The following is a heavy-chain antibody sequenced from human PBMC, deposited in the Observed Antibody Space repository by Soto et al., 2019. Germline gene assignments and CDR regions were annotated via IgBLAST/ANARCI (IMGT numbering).Heavy chain of an antibody. CDR3: ATLITWRLYYDSSGYSNWFDP. CDR1: GYTLTELS. CDR2: FDPEDGET. J-gene: IGHJ5*02. D-gene: IGHD3-22*01. V-gene: IGHV1-24*01. Sequence: GASVKVSCKVSGYTLTELSMHWVRQAPGKGLEWMGGFDPEDGETIYAQKFQGRVTMTEDTSTDTAYMELSSLRSEDTAVYYCATLITWRLYYDSSGYSNWFDPWGQGTLVTVSS.